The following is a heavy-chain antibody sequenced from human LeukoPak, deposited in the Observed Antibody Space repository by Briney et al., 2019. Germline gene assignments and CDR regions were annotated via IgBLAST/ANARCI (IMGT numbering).Heavy chain of an antibody. D-gene: IGHD3-9*01. CDR1: GYTFTSYS. J-gene: IGHJ6*02. V-gene: IGHV3-21*01. CDR3: ASRYEVLTGMLADYCYARDV. CDR2: ISSSSTYI. Sequence: PGGSLRLSCTASGYTFTSYSMKWLRQAPGKGLERVSSISSSSTYIYYADSVKGRFTISRDNTKNSLYLQMNSLRAEDTAVYYCASRYEVLTGMLADYCYARDVWDRRTTVTVSS.